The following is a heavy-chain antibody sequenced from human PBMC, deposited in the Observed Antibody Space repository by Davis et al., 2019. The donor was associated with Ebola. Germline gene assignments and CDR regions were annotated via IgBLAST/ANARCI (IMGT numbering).Heavy chain of an antibody. D-gene: IGHD4-17*01. J-gene: IGHJ4*02. CDR3: ARGTSLYGDYGMDY. CDR1: GGSISSSNW. V-gene: IGHV4-4*02. Sequence: SETLSLTCAVSGGSISSSNWWSWVRQPPGKGLEWIGEIYHSGSTNYNPSLKSRVTILVDKSKNQFSLKLSSVTAADTAVYYCARGTSLYGDYGMDYWGQGTLVTVSS. CDR2: IYHSGST.